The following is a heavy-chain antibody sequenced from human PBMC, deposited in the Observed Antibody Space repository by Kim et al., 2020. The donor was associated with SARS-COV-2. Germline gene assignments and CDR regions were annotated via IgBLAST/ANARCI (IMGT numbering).Heavy chain of an antibody. Sequence: YTPSLKSRVTISVDTSKNQFSLKLSSVTAADTAVYYCARDERQWLAFDYWGQGTLVTVSA. D-gene: IGHD6-19*01. J-gene: IGHJ4*02. CDR3: ARDERQWLAFDY. V-gene: IGHV4-39*07.